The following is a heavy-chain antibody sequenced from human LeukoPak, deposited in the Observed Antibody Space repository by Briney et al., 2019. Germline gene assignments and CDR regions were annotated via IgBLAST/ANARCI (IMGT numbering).Heavy chain of an antibody. V-gene: IGHV3-53*01. CDR2: IYSGGST. J-gene: IGHJ4*02. D-gene: IGHD3-10*01. CDR3: ARLYGSGSYYNSYFDY. CDR1: GFTVSSNY. Sequence: PGGSLRLSCAASGFTVSSNYMSWVRQAPGKGLEWVSVIYSGGSTYYADSVKGRFTISRDNSKNTLYLQMNNLRAEDTAVYYCARLYGSGSYYNSYFDYWGQGTLVTVSS.